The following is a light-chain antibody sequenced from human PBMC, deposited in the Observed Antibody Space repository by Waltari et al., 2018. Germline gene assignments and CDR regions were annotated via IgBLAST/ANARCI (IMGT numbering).Light chain of an antibody. Sequence: QSALTQPASLSGSPGQSITTPCTGTSGDIGNDKFVSWYQQEPGRAPKLIVYDVSQRPSGVSNRFSGSKSGNTASLTISGVQAEDEADYYCSSYTTTSSWVFSGGTKLTVL. CDR3: SSYTTTSSWV. CDR1: SGDIGNDKF. V-gene: IGLV2-14*01. CDR2: DVS. J-gene: IGLJ3*02.